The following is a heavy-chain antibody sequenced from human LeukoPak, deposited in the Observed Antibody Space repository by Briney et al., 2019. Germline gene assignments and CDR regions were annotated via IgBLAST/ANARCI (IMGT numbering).Heavy chain of an antibody. Sequence: GGSLRLSCAASGFTFSSYEMNWVRQAPGKGLEWVSYISSSGSTIYYADSVKGRFTVSRDNAKNSLYLQMNSLRAEDTAVYYCARDRAYGDGGYWGQGTLVTVSS. D-gene: IGHD4-17*01. CDR1: GFTFSSYE. V-gene: IGHV3-48*03. J-gene: IGHJ4*02. CDR3: ARDRAYGDGGY. CDR2: ISSSGSTI.